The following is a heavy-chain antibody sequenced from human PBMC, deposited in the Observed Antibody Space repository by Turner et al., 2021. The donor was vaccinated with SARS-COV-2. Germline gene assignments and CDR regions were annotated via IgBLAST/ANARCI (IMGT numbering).Heavy chain of an antibody. V-gene: IGHV4-39*01. CDR1: GGSISSSSYY. Sequence: QLQLQESGPGLVKPSENLSLTCTVSGGSISSSSYYWGWIRQPPGKGLEWIGSIYYSGSTYYNPSRKSRVTISVDTSKNQFSLKLSSVTAADTAVYYCAGEEVVFRASHTLYYYGMDVWGQGTTVTVSS. CDR2: IYYSGST. J-gene: IGHJ6*02. CDR3: AGEEVVFRASHTLYYYGMDV. D-gene: IGHD3-22*01.